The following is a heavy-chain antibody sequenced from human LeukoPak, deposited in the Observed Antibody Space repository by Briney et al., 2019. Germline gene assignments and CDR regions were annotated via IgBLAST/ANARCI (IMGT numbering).Heavy chain of an antibody. V-gene: IGHV1-8*01. CDR2: MNPNSGNT. J-gene: IGHJ4*02. D-gene: IGHD1-26*01. CDR3: ARVYTPRGGSYYV. CDR1: GYTFTSYD. Sequence: GASVKVSCKASGYTFTSYDINWVRQATGQGLEWMGWMNPNSGNTGYAQKFQGRVTMTRNTSISTAYMELSSLRSEDTAVYYYARVYTPRGGSYYVWGQGTLVTVSS.